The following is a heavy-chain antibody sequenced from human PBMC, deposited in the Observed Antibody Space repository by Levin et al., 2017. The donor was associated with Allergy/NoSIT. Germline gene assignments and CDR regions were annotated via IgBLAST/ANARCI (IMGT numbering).Heavy chain of an antibody. CDR3: AIASIDDFWSEKRLGYYFDY. J-gene: IGHJ4*02. CDR2: IYYSGST. Sequence: SQTLSLTCTVSGGSISSSSYYWGWIRQPPGKGLEWIGSIYYSGSTYYNPSLKSRVTISVDTSKNQFSLKLSSVTAADTAVYYCAIASIDDFWSEKRLGYYFDYWGQGTLVTVSS. D-gene: IGHD3-3*01. V-gene: IGHV4-39*01. CDR1: GGSISSSSYY.